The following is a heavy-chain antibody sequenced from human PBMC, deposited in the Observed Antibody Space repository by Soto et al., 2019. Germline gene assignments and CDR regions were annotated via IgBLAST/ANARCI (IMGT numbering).Heavy chain of an antibody. D-gene: IGHD2-2*01. CDR3: ARGQYHHVSNYCDALDV. Sequence: QVQLVQSGAEVKKPGSSVKVSCKASGGTFSSYAISWVRQAPGQGLEWMGGFIPMFNRPHSARKFQGRVTITADESTSTAYMDLSSLRSEDTAVYYCARGQYHHVSNYCDALDVWGQGTTVTVSS. V-gene: IGHV1-69*01. J-gene: IGHJ6*02. CDR1: GGTFSSYA. CDR2: FIPMFNRP.